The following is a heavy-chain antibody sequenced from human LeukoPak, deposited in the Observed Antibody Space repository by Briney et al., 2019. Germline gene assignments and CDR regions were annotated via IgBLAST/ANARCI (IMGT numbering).Heavy chain of an antibody. CDR3: ARDSRGGSSGYFAY. J-gene: IGHJ4*02. Sequence: GGSLRLSCAASGFIFRNYVMYVVRQAPGGGLDCLAVILHYGSAEFYADSVKGRFSISRDDSQNPVYTQMNSLRAEETALPYCARDSRGGSSGYFAYWGEGLVVTVSS. CDR1: GFIFRNYV. D-gene: IGHD2-2*03. V-gene: IGHV3-33*07. CDR2: ILHYGSAE.